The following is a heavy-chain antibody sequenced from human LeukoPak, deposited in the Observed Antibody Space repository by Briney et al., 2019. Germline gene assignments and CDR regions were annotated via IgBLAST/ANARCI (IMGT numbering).Heavy chain of an antibody. CDR3: ARDLASSGWFPNDY. V-gene: IGHV3-74*01. D-gene: IGHD6-19*01. CDR1: GFTFSNYW. Sequence: GGSLRLSCAASGFTFSNYWMHWVRQAPGRGLVWISRIIGDGSSINYADSVKGRFTISRDNAKNSLYLQMNSLRAEDTAVYYCARDLASSGWFPNDYWGQGTLVTVSS. CDR2: IIGDGSSI. J-gene: IGHJ4*02.